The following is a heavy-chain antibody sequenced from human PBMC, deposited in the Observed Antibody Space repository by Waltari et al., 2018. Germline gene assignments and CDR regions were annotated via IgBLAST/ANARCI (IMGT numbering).Heavy chain of an antibody. CDR2: IYYSGST. CDR3: ARGGSGSRANFDY. Sequence: QVQLQESGPGLVKPSETLSLTCTVSGGSISNFYWSWIRQPPGKGLEWIGYIYYSGSTTDNPSRKSRGTISVDTSKNRFSLKLSSVTAADTAVYYCARGGSGSRANFDYWGQGTLVTVSA. D-gene: IGHD3-10*01. V-gene: IGHV4-59*01. J-gene: IGHJ4*02. CDR1: GGSISNFY.